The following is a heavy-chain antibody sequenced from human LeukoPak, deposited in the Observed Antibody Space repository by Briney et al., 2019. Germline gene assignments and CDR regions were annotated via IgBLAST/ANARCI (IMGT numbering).Heavy chain of an antibody. CDR2: ISYDGSNE. CDR3: AREVAGTPFIDY. D-gene: IGHD1-14*01. J-gene: IGHJ4*02. V-gene: IGHV3-30*04. Sequence: GGSLRLSCAASGFTFSSYVMHWVRQAPGKGLEWVAIISYDGSNEYYADSVKGRFTIFRDNSKNTLYLQMNSLRAADTAVYYCAREVAGTPFIDYWGQGTLVTVSS. CDR1: GFTFSSYV.